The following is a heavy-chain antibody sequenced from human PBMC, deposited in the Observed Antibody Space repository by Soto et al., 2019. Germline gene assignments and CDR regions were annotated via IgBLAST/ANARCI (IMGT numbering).Heavy chain of an antibody. D-gene: IGHD2-21*01. J-gene: IGHJ4*02. Sequence: QVPLVESGGGVVQPGRSLRLSCAASGFTFSSYGMHWVRQAPGKGLEWVAVISYDGSNKYYADSVKGRFTISRDNSKNPLYMQINSLRAEDTGVYYGAKEKVGIGGDFDYWGQGTLVTVSS. CDR2: ISYDGSNK. CDR3: AKEKVGIGGDFDY. CDR1: GFTFSSYG. V-gene: IGHV3-30*18.